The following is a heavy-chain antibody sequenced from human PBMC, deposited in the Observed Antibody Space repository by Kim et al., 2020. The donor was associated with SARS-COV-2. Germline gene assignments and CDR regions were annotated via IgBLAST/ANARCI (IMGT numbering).Heavy chain of an antibody. CDR3: AREVGYGSGSSYFDY. V-gene: IGHV1-69*13. CDR1: GGTFSSYA. Sequence: SVKVSCKASGGTFSSYAISWVRQAPGQGLEWMGGIIPIFGTANYAQKFQGRVTITADESTSTAYMELSSLRSEDTAVYYCAREVGYGSGSSYFDYWGQGTLVTVSS. J-gene: IGHJ4*02. CDR2: IIPIFGTA. D-gene: IGHD3-10*01.